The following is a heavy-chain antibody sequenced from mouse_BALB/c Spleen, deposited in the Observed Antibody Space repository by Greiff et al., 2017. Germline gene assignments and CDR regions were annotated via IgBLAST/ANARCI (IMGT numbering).Heavy chain of an antibody. CDR3: ARWGTARATSGYFDY. CDR1: GFTFSDYY. Sequence: EVQGVESGGGLVKPGGSLKLSCAASGFTFSDYYMYWVRQTPEKRLEWVATISDGGSYTYYPDSVKGRFTISRDNAKNNLYLQMSSLKSEDTAMYYCARWGTARATSGYFDYWGQGTTLTVSS. D-gene: IGHD3-2*01. CDR2: ISDGGSYT. V-gene: IGHV5-4*02. J-gene: IGHJ2*01.